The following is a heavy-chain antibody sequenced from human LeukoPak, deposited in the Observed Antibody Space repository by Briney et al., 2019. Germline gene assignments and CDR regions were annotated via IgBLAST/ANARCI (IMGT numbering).Heavy chain of an antibody. CDR3: AKRVTTVEPSVVDV. Sequence: PGGSLRLSCAASGFTFSSYAMTWDRQAPGKGLEWLSAIGGGGCCASYPDSVKGRFTISRDNSKNTLYLQMNSLRVEDTAVYYCAKRVTTVEPSVVDVWGQGTAVTVSS. CDR2: IGGGGCCA. J-gene: IGHJ6*02. D-gene: IGHD4-23*01. V-gene: IGHV3-23*01. CDR1: GFTFSSYA.